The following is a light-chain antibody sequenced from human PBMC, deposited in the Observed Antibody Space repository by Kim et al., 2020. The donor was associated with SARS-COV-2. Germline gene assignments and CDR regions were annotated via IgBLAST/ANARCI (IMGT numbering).Light chain of an antibody. J-gene: IGKJ4*01. Sequence: DIQLTQSPSFLSASVGDRVTITCRTSQDISSYLVWYQERPGKAPNLLIYGASMLQSGVPSRFSGSGSGTEFTLTISSLQPEDFATYYCQQLRTYPLTFGGGTKLEI. V-gene: IGKV1-9*01. CDR3: QQLRTYPLT. CDR1: QDISSY. CDR2: GAS.